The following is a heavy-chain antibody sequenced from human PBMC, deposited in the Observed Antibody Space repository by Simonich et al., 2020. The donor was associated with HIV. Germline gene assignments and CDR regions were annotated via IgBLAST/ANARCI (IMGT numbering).Heavy chain of an antibody. CDR1: GGSLSGYF. CDR2: MNHSGST. Sequence: QVQLQQWGAGLLKLSETLSLTCAVYGGSLSGYFWSWIRQPPGKGLEWIGEMNHSGSTNYNQTLKSRDTTSVATSKNQFTLKLSSVTAADTAVYYCARLKVVGTTNVLYYFDYWGQGTLVTVSS. V-gene: IGHV4-34*01. J-gene: IGHJ4*02. D-gene: IGHD1-26*01. CDR3: ARLKVVGTTNVLYYFDY.